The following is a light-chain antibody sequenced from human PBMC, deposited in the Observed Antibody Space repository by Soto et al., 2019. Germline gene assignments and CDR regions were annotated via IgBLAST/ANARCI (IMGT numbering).Light chain of an antibody. V-gene: IGKV3-20*01. CDR3: QQYGSSPLT. CDR1: QSVSSSY. Sequence: EIVRTQAPATLSVSPGETGTLSRRASQSVSSSYLAWYQQKPGQAPRLLIYGASSRATGIPDRFSGSGSGTDFTLTISRLEPEDFAVYYCQQYGSSPLTFGGGTKVDIK. CDR2: GAS. J-gene: IGKJ4*01.